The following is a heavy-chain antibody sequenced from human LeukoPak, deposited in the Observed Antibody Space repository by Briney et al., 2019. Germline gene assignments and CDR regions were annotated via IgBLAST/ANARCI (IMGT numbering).Heavy chain of an antibody. D-gene: IGHD3-9*01. CDR3: ERLSKGRYFDYIFDY. V-gene: IGHV4-39*01. Sequence: SETLSLTCTVSGGSVSSTEFSWGWIRQPPGKGLQWVGNLYYSGSTSYHPSLNSRVTMSVDTSKNQFSLKMTSVTAADTAVYYCERLSKGRYFDYIFDYWGQGSLVTVSS. CDR1: GGSVSSTEFS. CDR2: LYYSGST. J-gene: IGHJ4*02.